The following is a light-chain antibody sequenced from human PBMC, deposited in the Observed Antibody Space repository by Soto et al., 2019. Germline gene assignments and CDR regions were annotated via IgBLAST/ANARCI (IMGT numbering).Light chain of an antibody. V-gene: IGLV1-40*01. CDR2: GNN. CDR3: QCYDFRLSVYWV. Sequence: QSVLTQPPSVSGAPGRRVTISCTGSTSNIGAGYDVHWYQQLPGTAPKLLIYGNNNRPSGVPDRFSGSKSGTSASLDITGLQAEDEADYYCQCYDFRLSVYWVFGGGTKLTVL. J-gene: IGLJ3*02. CDR1: TSNIGAGYD.